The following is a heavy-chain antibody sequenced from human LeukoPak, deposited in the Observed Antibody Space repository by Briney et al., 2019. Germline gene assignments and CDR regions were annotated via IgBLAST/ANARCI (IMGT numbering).Heavy chain of an antibody. D-gene: IGHD2-15*01. CDR3: ARDGWMDV. J-gene: IGHJ6*02. CDR2: IIPILGTA. V-gene: IGHV1-69*04. CDR1: GDTFINYA. Sequence: SVKVSCKATGDTFINYAISWVRRARGQGLEWMGRIIPILGTADYAQKFQGRVTISADKSTSTAYMELSSLRSEDTAVYYCARDGWMDVWGQGTTVTVSS.